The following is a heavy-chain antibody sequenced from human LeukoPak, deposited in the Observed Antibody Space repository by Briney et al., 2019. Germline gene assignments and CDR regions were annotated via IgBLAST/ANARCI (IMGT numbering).Heavy chain of an antibody. V-gene: IGHV3-23*01. CDR1: GFTFRKYG. CDR3: VKDSFILEGGVGSDDGFAV. CDR2: VGDSAETT. Sequence: GGSLRLSCAASGFTFRKYGMSWVRQAPGKGLEWVSVVGDSAETTHYADSVKGRFFISSDNSKNTVHLEMKSLRAEDTAVYYCVKDSFILEGGVGSDDGFAVWGQGPMVPVSS. J-gene: IGHJ3*01. D-gene: IGHD3-3*01.